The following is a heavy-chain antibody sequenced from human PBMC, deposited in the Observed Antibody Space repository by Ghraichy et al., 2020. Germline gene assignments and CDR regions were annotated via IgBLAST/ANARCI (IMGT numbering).Heavy chain of an antibody. J-gene: IGHJ6*02. CDR1: GFTFSNYG. CDR3: SRGRAYGSGSYRIPYGMDV. Sequence: GGSLRLSCVASGFTFSNYGMHWVRLAPGKGLEWVALIWSDGSNKYHADSVKGRFTISRDNSKNTLYLQMDSLRVEDTAVYYCSRGRAYGSGSYRIPYGMDVWGQGTTVSVSS. V-gene: IGHV3-33*01. CDR2: IWSDGSNK. D-gene: IGHD3-10*01.